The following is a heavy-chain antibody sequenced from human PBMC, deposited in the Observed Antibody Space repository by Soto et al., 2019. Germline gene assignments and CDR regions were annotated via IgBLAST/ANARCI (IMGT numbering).Heavy chain of an antibody. V-gene: IGHV3-30-3*01. CDR3: ARAGIVVVIRYGMDV. D-gene: IGHD2-21*01. CDR1: GFTFSSYA. Sequence: GGSPRLSCAASGFTFSSYAMHWVRQAPGKGLEWVAVISYDGSNKYYADSVKGRFTISRDNSKNTLYLQMNSLRAEDTAVYYCARAGIVVVIRYGMDVWGQGTTVTVSS. CDR2: ISYDGSNK. J-gene: IGHJ6*02.